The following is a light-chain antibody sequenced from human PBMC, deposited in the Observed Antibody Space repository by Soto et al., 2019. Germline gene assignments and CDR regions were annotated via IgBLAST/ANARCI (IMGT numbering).Light chain of an antibody. CDR3: SSYTSSSTLYV. CDR1: SSDVGGYNY. Sequence: QSVLTQPASLSGSPGQSITISCTGTSSDVGGYNYVSWYQQHPGKAPKLMIYGVSNRPSGVSNRFSGSKSGNTASLTISGLQAEDEAGYYCSSYTSSSTLYVFGTGTKVTVL. V-gene: IGLV2-14*01. CDR2: GVS. J-gene: IGLJ1*01.